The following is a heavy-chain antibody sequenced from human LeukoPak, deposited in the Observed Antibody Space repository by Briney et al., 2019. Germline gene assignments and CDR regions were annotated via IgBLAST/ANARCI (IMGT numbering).Heavy chain of an antibody. J-gene: IGHJ4*02. CDR1: GYTFTGYY. CDR2: INPNSGGT. Sequence: ASVKVSCKASGYTFTGYYMHWVRQAPGQGLEWMGWINPNSGGTNYAQKFQGRVTMTRDTSISTAYMELSRLRSDDTAVYYCAESPAGRYFDWLPLDYWGQGTLVTVSS. CDR3: AESPAGRYFDWLPLDY. D-gene: IGHD3-9*01. V-gene: IGHV1-2*02.